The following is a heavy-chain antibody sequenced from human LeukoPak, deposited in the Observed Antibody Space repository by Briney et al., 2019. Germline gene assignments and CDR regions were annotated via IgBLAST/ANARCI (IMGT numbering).Heavy chain of an antibody. CDR1: GFTFSSYG. CDR2: IWYDGRNK. CDR3: ARERSRSYSISPDLDY. V-gene: IGHV3-33*01. D-gene: IGHD6-13*01. J-gene: IGHJ4*02. Sequence: GGSLRLSCAASGFTFSSYGMHWVRQAPGKGLEWVAVIWYDGRNKYYADSVKGRFTISRDNSKNTVYLQMNSLRAEDTAVYHCARERSRSYSISPDLDYWGQGTLVTVSS.